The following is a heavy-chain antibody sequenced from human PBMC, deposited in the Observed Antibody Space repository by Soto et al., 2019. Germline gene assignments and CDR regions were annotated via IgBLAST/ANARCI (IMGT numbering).Heavy chain of an antibody. D-gene: IGHD3-3*01. Sequence: PGGSLRLSCAASGFTFSSYAMSWVRQAPGKGLEWVSAISGSGGSTYYADSVKGRFTISRDNSKNTLYLQMNSLRAEDTAVYYCAKDCFVLRFLEWSTPGYYYGMDVWGQGTTVTVSS. CDR2: ISGSGGST. CDR1: GFTFSSYA. J-gene: IGHJ6*02. CDR3: AKDCFVLRFLEWSTPGYYYGMDV. V-gene: IGHV3-23*01.